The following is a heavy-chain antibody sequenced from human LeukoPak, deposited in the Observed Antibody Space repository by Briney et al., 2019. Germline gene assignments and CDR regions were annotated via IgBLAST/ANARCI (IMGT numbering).Heavy chain of an antibody. CDR1: GFTFSSYA. V-gene: IGHV3-64*01. J-gene: IGHJ4*02. D-gene: IGHD5-12*01. CDR3: ARAGHSGYDGYSSALYYFDY. Sequence: GGSLRLSCAASGFTFSSYAMHWVRQAPGKGLEYVSAISSNGGSTYYANSVKGRFTISRDNSKNTLYLQMGNLRAEDMAVYYCARAGHSGYDGYSSALYYFDYWGQGTLVTVSS. CDR2: ISSNGGST.